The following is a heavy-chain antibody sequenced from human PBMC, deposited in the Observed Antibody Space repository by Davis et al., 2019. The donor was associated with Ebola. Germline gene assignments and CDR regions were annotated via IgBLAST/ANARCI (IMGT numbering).Heavy chain of an antibody. Sequence: AASVKVSCKASGYTFTSYYMHWVRQAPGQGLEWMGIINPSGGSTSYAQKFQGRVTMTRDTSTSTVYMELRSLRSDDTAVYYCARDLTAGTGWFDPWGQGTLVTVSS. D-gene: IGHD6-13*01. J-gene: IGHJ5*02. CDR3: ARDLTAGTGWFDP. CDR1: GYTFTSYY. V-gene: IGHV1-46*01. CDR2: INPSGGST.